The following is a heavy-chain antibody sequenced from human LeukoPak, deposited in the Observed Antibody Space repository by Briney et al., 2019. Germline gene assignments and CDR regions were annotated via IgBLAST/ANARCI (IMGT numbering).Heavy chain of an antibody. CDR1: GGSISSGGYY. Sequence: SETLSLTCTVSGGSISSGGYYWSWIRQHPGKGLEWIGYIYYSGSTYYNPSLKSRVTISVDTSKNQFSLKLSSVTAADTAVYYCARQIRITMNVDYWGQGTLVTVSS. CDR3: ARQIRITMNVDY. D-gene: IGHD3-3*01. J-gene: IGHJ4*02. V-gene: IGHV4-31*03. CDR2: IYYSGST.